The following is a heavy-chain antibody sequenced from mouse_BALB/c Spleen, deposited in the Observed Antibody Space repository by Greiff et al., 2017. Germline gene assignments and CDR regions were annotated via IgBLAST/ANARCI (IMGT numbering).Heavy chain of an antibody. V-gene: IGHV5-4*02. J-gene: IGHJ4*01. D-gene: IGHD3-2*02. CDR3: ARDQVYAMDY. Sequence: EVKVVESGGGLVKPGGSLKLSCAASGFTFSDYYMYWVRQTPEKRLEWVATISDGGSYTYYPDSVKGRFTISRDNAKNNLYLQMSSLKSEDTAMYYCARDQVYAMDYWGQGTSVTVSS. CDR1: GFTFSDYY. CDR2: ISDGGSYT.